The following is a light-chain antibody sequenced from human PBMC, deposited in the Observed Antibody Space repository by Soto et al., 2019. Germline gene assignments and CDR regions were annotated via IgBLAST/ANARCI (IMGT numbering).Light chain of an antibody. J-gene: IGKJ1*01. Sequence: IPMTQSPATLSVSPGERDTLSCRASQTIYSNVAWYQQRPGQAPRLLIYRASARATGIPARFSGSGSGTEFTLTIGSLQSEDSAVYYCQQYQNLWTFGQGTKVEIK. CDR2: RAS. CDR3: QQYQNLWT. CDR1: QTIYSN. V-gene: IGKV3-15*01.